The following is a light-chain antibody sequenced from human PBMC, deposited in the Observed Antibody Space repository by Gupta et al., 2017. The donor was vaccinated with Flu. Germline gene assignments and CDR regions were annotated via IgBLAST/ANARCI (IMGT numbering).Light chain of an antibody. CDR3: HQDGSGWT. V-gene: IGKV3-20*01. CDR1: QSVGSNY. J-gene: IGKJ1*01. Sequence: PGTLSLSPGERVTLSCRASQSVGSNYLAWYQQKPGQAPRLLIYGASSRATGIPDRISGSGSGTDFTLTITRLEPEDFAVYYWHQDGSGWTFGQGTKVEIK. CDR2: GAS.